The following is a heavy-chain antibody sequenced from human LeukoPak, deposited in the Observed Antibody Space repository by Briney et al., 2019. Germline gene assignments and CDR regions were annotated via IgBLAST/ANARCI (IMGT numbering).Heavy chain of an antibody. CDR1: GFTFSSYW. V-gene: IGHV3-7*01. Sequence: GGSLRLSCAASGFTFSSYWMSWVRQAPGKGLEWVANIKEDGGERHYVDSVKGRFTISRDNAKNSLYLQMNSLRAEDTAVYYCAKDDGRYFARGGMDVWGQGTTVTVSS. J-gene: IGHJ6*02. D-gene: IGHD3-9*01. CDR3: AKDDGRYFARGGMDV. CDR2: IKEDGGER.